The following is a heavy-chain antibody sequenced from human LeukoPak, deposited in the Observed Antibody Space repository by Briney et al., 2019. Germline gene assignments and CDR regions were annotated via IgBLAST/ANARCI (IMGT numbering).Heavy chain of an antibody. D-gene: IGHD1-26*01. Sequence: ASETLSLTCAVSGGSITTTNWWSWVRQPSGKGLEWIGEVHLSGATNYNPSLESRVSMSIDKSKNHLSLEVTSVTAADTAIYYCTRESGAFSPFGFWGQGTLLTVSS. CDR2: VHLSGAT. J-gene: IGHJ4*02. V-gene: IGHV4-4*02. CDR1: GGSITTTNW. CDR3: TRESGAFSPFGF.